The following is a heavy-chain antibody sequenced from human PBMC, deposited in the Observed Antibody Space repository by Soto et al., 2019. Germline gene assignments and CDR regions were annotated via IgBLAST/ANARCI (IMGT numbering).Heavy chain of an antibody. CDR3: ARHEKGTMIVVVNGMDV. CDR1: GYSFTSYL. CDR2: IDPSDSYT. Sequence: GESLKISCKGSGYSFTSYLITWVRQMPGKGLEWMGRIDPSDSYTNYSPSFQGHVTISADKSISTAYLQWSGLKASDTAMYYCARHEKGTMIVVVNGMDVWGQGTTVTVSS. J-gene: IGHJ6*02. D-gene: IGHD3-22*01. V-gene: IGHV5-10-1*01.